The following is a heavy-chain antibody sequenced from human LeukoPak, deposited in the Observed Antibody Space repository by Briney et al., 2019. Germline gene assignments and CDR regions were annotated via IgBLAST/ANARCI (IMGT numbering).Heavy chain of an antibody. J-gene: IGHJ4*02. CDR2: IYHSGST. V-gene: IGHV4-34*09. CDR3: ARVQTRNYYDSSGYAD. CDR1: GGSFSDYN. Sequence: PSETLSLTCAVYGGSFSDYNWTWIRQPPGKGLEWIGYIYHSGSTYYNPSLKSRVTISVDTSKNQFSLKLSSVTAADTAVYYCARVQTRNYYDSSGYADWGQGTLVTVSS. D-gene: IGHD3-22*01.